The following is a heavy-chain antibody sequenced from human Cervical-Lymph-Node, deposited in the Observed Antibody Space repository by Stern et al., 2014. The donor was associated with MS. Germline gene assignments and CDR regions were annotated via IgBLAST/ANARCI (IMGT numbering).Heavy chain of an antibody. V-gene: IGHV3-7*01. CDR1: GFTFTPYW. D-gene: IGHD3-10*01. Sequence: EVQLVESGGGLAQPGGSLRLSCAASGFTFTPYWMTWVRQAPGKGLEGVSNIKYYVSEEFYVDSLKGLFTISRDNAKNSVFLQMNSLRAEDTAVYYCARGGVPPDTNDFWGQGTLVTVSS. J-gene: IGHJ4*02. CDR2: IKYYVSEE. CDR3: ARGGVPPDTNDF.